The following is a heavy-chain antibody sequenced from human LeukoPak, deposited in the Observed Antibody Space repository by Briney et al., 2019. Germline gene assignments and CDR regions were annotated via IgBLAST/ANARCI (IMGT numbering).Heavy chain of an antibody. D-gene: IGHD6-13*01. CDR2: ISYSGST. CDR1: AGSITNYY. V-gene: IGHV4-59*08. Sequence: SETLSLTCTVSAGSITNYYWTWIRQPPGKGLEWIGYISYSGSTNYNPSLKSRVTISVDTSKNQFSLKLTSVTAADTAVYYCARLGPVAGTSFDYWGQGTLVTVSS. CDR3: ARLGPVAGTSFDY. J-gene: IGHJ4*02.